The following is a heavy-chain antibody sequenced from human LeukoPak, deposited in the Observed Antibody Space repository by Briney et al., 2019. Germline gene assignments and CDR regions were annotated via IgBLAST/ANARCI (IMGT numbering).Heavy chain of an antibody. CDR1: RGSISSSTYY. J-gene: IGHJ4*02. CDR2: IYYTGST. CDR3: TAEKNGSPHY. V-gene: IGHV4-39*07. D-gene: IGHD2-8*01. Sequence: SETLSLTCTVSRGSISSSTYYWSWVRQPPGKGLEWIASIYYTGSTYYNPSLKSRVTISLDMSKNEFFLTMTSVTAADTAVYFCTAEKNGSPHYWGQGTQVTVSS.